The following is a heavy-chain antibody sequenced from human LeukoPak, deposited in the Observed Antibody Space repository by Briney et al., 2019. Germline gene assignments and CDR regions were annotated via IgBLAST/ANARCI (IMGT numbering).Heavy chain of an antibody. V-gene: IGHV3-48*01. CDR3: ARDLGYGEVNFDY. CDR2: ISSSSSTI. D-gene: IGHD6-13*01. CDR1: GFTFSSYS. Sequence: GGSLRLSCAASGFTFSSYSMNWVRQAPGKGLEWVSYISSSSSTIYYADSVKGRFTISRDNAKNSLYLQMNSLRAEDTAVYYCARDLGYGEVNFDYWGQGTLVTVSS. J-gene: IGHJ4*02.